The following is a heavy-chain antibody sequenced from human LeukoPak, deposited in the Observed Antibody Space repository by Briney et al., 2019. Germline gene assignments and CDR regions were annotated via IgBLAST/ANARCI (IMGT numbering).Heavy chain of an antibody. D-gene: IGHD5-24*01. CDR2: ISYDGSNK. CDR3: ARWSMAFDF. CDR1: GFTFSSYG. V-gene: IGHV3-30*03. J-gene: IGHJ4*02. Sequence: GGSLRLSCAASGFTFSSYGMHWVRQAPGKGLEWVAVISYDGSNKYYADSVKGRFTISRDNARSSLYLEMNHLRDEDAAVYWCARWSMAFDFWGQGSRVAVSS.